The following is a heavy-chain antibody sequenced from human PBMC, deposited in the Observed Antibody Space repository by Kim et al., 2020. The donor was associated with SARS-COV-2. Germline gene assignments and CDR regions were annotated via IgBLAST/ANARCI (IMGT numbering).Heavy chain of an antibody. D-gene: IGHD3-3*01. V-gene: IGHV3-23*01. Sequence: GGSLRLSCAASGFTFSSYAMSWVRQAPGKGLEWVSAISGSGGSTYYADSVKGRFTISRDNSKNTLYLQMNSLRAEDTAVYYCAKEARIRGVTIFGVVPSPNGFDPWGQGTLVTVSS. CDR1: GFTFSSYA. CDR3: AKEARIRGVTIFGVVPSPNGFDP. CDR2: ISGSGGST. J-gene: IGHJ5*02.